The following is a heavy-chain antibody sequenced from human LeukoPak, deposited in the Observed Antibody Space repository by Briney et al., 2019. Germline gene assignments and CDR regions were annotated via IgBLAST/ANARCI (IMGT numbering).Heavy chain of an antibody. V-gene: IGHV4-4*09. CDR1: GGSVSSYY. Sequence: SETLSLTCTVSGGSVSSYYWSWIRQPPGKGLEWIGYIYTSGSTNYNPSLKSRVTISVDTSKNQFSLKLSSVTAADTAVYYCAGGVRGVIFDYWGQGTLVTVSS. CDR2: IYTSGST. CDR3: AGGVRGVIFDY. D-gene: IGHD3-10*01. J-gene: IGHJ4*02.